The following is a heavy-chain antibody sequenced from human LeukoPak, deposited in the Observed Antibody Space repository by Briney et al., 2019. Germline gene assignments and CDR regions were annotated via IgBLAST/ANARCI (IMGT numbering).Heavy chain of an antibody. CDR1: GFTFSSYA. V-gene: IGHV3-23*01. CDR3: AKGTGDAAYYFDF. D-gene: IGHD7-27*01. J-gene: IGHJ4*02. CDR2: IRVSGST. Sequence: GGSLRLSCTTSGFTFSSYALSWVRQAPGKGLEWVSGIRVSGSTYYPDSVTGGFTISRDNSENTLYLQMSGLRAEDTAIYYCAKGTGDAAYYFDFWGQGVLVTVSS.